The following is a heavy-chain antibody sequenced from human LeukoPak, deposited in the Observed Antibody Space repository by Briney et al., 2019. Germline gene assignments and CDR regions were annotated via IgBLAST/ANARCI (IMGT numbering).Heavy chain of an antibody. J-gene: IGHJ4*02. CDR2: INPNSGGT. Sequence: ASGKVSCKASGYTFTGYYMHWVRQAPGQGLEWMGWINPNSGGTNYAQKFQGRVTMTRDTSISTAYMELSRLRSDDTAVYYCARCTGTIDYFDYWGQGTLVTVSS. V-gene: IGHV1-2*02. D-gene: IGHD1-7*01. CDR3: ARCTGTIDYFDY. CDR1: GYTFTGYY.